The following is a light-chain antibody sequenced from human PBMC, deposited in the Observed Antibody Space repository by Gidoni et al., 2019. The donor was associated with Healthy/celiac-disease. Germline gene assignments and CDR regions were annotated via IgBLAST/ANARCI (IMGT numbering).Light chain of an antibody. Sequence: QSVLTQPPSASGTPGQSVTISCSGSSSNIGSNTVHWYQQLPGTAPKLLIYSNNPRPSGVPDRFSGSKSGTSASLAISGLQSEDEADYYCAAWDDSLNGYVVFGGGTKLTVL. J-gene: IGLJ2*01. CDR2: SNN. CDR3: AAWDDSLNGYVV. CDR1: SSNIGSNT. V-gene: IGLV1-44*01.